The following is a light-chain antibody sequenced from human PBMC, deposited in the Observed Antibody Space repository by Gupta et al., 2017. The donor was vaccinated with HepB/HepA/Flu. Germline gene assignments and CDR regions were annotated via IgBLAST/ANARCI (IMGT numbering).Light chain of an antibody. V-gene: IGKV2-30*02. CDR3: GQGTNWPIT. J-gene: IGKJ4*01. Sequence: DVVMTQSPLFLPVTLGQPASISCRSSQSLVHSDGNTFLHWFQQRPGQSPRRLIYRVSNRDSGGPERLSGSGSGTDFTLKISRGEAEDVGISYGGQGTNWPITLGGGTKVKIK. CDR1: QSLVHSDGNTF. CDR2: RVS.